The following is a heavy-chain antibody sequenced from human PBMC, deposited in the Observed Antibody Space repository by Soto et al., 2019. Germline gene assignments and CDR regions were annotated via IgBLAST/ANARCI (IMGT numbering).Heavy chain of an antibody. CDR1: GGSISSYY. CDR3: ARGDDVVPAVFDY. Sequence: SETLSLTCTVSGGSISSYYWSWIRQPPGKGLEWIGYIYYSGSTNYNPSLKSRVTISVDTSKNQFSLKLSSVTAADTAVYYCARGDDVVPAVFDYWGQGTLVTVSS. V-gene: IGHV4-59*01. CDR2: IYYSGST. J-gene: IGHJ4*02. D-gene: IGHD2-2*01.